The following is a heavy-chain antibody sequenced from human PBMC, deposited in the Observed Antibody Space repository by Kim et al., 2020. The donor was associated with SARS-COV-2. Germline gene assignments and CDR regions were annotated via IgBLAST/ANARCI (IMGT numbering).Heavy chain of an antibody. D-gene: IGHD3-22*01. Sequence: SVKVSCKAAGGTFSSYAISWVRQAPGQGLECMGGIIPIFGTANYAQKFQGRVTITADESTSTAYMELSSLRSEDTAGYYCAKHMTYYHDSSGYYGYYYY. V-gene: IGHV1-69*13. J-gene: IGHJ6*01. CDR2: IIPIFGTA. CDR3: AKHMTYYHDSSGYYGYYYY. CDR1: GGTFSSYA.